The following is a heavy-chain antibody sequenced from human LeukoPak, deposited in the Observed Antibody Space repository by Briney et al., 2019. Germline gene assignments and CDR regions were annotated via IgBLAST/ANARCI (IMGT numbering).Heavy chain of an antibody. J-gene: IGHJ4*02. CDR1: GGSISSYF. CDR3: ARVDPPRRLDY. CDR2: IYYSGST. D-gene: IGHD2-21*02. Sequence: SETLSLTCTVSGGSISSYFWSWIRQPPGKGLEWIGYIYYSGSTNYNPSLKSRVTMSVDTSKNQFSLKLSSVTAADTAVYYCARVDPPRRLDYWGQGTLVTVSS. V-gene: IGHV4-59*12.